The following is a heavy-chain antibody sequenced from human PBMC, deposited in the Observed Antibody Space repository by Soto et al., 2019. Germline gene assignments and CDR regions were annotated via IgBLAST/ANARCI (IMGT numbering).Heavy chain of an antibody. D-gene: IGHD3-22*01. CDR1: GDPIGSGDFY. CDR2: IYHSGTT. V-gene: IGHV4-30-4*01. Sequence: QVQLQESGPGLVKVSQTLSLNCTVSGDPIGSGDFYWTWIRQPPGRGLEWIGNIYHSGTTSYNPSLESRISISIDTSRNVFSRSLASVTVADTAVYFCARDLLVFDSSGFHFWGRGILVTVAS. J-gene: IGHJ5*01. CDR3: ARDLLVFDSSGFHF.